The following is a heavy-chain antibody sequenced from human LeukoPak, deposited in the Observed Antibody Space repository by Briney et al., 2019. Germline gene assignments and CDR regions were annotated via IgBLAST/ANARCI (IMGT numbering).Heavy chain of an antibody. Sequence: GASVKVSCKASGYTFTGYYMHWVRQAPGQGLAWMGWINPNSGGTNYAQKFQGRVTMTRDTSISTAYMELSRLRSDDTAVYYCARVDYGGNSDWVDPWGEGTLVTVSS. J-gene: IGHJ5*02. D-gene: IGHD4-23*01. CDR1: GYTFTGYY. CDR3: ARVDYGGNSDWVDP. CDR2: INPNSGGT. V-gene: IGHV1-2*02.